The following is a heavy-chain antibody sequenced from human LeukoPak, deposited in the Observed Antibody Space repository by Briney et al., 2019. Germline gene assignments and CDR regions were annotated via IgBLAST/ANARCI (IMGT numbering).Heavy chain of an antibody. D-gene: IGHD3-3*01. CDR1: GGSFSGYY. J-gene: IGHJ6*03. CDR2: INHSGST. CDR3: ARGRRRNTIFGVVITTLNYYYYMDV. Sequence: SETLSLTCAVYGGSFSGYYWSWIRQPPGKGLEWIGEINHSGSTNYNPSLKSRVTISVDTSKNQFSLKLSSVTAADTAVYYCARGRRRNTIFGVVITTLNYYYYMDVWGKGTTVTVSS. V-gene: IGHV4-34*01.